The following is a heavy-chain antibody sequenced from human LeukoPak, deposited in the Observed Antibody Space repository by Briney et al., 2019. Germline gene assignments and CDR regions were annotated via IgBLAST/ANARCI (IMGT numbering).Heavy chain of an antibody. CDR1: GGTFSSYA. V-gene: IGHV1-69*13. D-gene: IGHD3-9*01. J-gene: IGHJ4*02. Sequence: ASVKVSCKASGGTFSSYAISWVRQAPGQGREWMGGIIPIFGTANYAQKFQGRVTITADESTSTAYMELSSLRSEDTAVYYCARATYYDILTGYQYYFDYWGQGTLVTVSS. CDR3: ARATYYDILTGYQYYFDY. CDR2: IIPIFGTA.